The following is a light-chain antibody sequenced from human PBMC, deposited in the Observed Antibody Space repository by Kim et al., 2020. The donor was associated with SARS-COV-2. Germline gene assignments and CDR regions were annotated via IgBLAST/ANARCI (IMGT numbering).Light chain of an antibody. CDR2: DND. CDR3: ATWDSGLTSGFL. Sequence: QSVLTQPPSVSAATGGKVTISCCGSYTNSGNNYVSWYQQVPGTAPKLLIYDNDKRPSGVPDRFTGSKSGTSATLDITGLQTGDEADYYCATWDSGLTSGFLFCRGTQLTVL. CDR1: YTNSGNNY. V-gene: IGLV1-51*01. J-gene: IGLJ3*02.